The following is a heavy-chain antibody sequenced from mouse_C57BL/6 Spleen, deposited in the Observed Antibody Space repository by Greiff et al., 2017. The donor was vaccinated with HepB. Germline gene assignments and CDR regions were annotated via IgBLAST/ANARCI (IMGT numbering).Heavy chain of an antibody. Sequence: DVMLVESEGGLVQPGSSMKLSCTASGFTFSDYYMAWVRQVPEKGLEWVANINYDGSSTYYLDSLKSRFIISRDNAKNILYLQMSSLKSEDTATYYCARDGGMDYAMDYWGQGTSVTVSS. CDR3: ARDGGMDYAMDY. J-gene: IGHJ4*01. CDR2: INYDGSST. CDR1: GFTFSDYY. D-gene: IGHD2-3*01. V-gene: IGHV5-16*01.